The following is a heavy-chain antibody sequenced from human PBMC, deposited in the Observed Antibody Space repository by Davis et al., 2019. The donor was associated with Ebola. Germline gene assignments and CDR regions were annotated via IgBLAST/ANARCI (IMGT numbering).Heavy chain of an antibody. CDR1: GFTVSSNY. CDR2: IYIAEST. D-gene: IGHD3-10*01. V-gene: IGHV3-53*01. Sequence: GGSLRLSCAASGFTVSSNYMSWVRQAPGKGLEWVSIIYIAESTSYADSAKGRFTISRENAKKSLYLQMNSLGAGDTAVYYCARGVAGRVRGVPWAMDVWGQGTTVTVSS. J-gene: IGHJ6*02. CDR3: ARGVAGRVRGVPWAMDV.